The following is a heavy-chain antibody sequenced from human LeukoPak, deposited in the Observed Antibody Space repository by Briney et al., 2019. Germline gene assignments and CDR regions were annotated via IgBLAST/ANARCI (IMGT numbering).Heavy chain of an antibody. CDR2: IYTSGST. D-gene: IGHD4-17*01. J-gene: IGHJ5*02. CDR1: GGSISSYY. Sequence: PSETLSLTCTVSGGSISSYYWSWIRQPAGKGLEWIGRIYTSGSTNYNPSLKSRVTMSVDTSKKQFSLKLTSVTAADTAVYYCARAGDYGDYVGWFDPWGQGTLVTVSS. V-gene: IGHV4-4*07. CDR3: ARAGDYGDYVGWFDP.